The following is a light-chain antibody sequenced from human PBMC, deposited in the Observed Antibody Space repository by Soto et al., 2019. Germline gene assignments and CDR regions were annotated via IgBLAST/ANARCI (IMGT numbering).Light chain of an antibody. CDR1: SSDVGGYNY. V-gene: IGLV2-14*03. J-gene: IGLJ1*01. Sequence: QSVLTQPASVSGSPGQSITISCTGTSSDVGGYNYVSWYQQHPGKAPKLMIYAVSSRPSGVSNRFSGSKSGNTASLTTSGLQAEDEADYYCTSYTSSTTYVFGTGTKVTVL. CDR2: AVS. CDR3: TSYTSSTTYV.